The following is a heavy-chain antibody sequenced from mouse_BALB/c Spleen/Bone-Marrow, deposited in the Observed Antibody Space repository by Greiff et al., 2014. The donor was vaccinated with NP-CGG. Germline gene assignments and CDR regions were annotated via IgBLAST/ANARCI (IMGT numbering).Heavy chain of an antibody. J-gene: IGHJ2*01. CDR1: GFNIKDTH. D-gene: IGHD2-4*01. CDR3: ALYYDYDVGY. Sequence: VQLQQSGAELVKPGASVKLSCTASGFNIKDTHMHWVKQRPEQGLEWIGRIDPANGNTKYDPKFQGKATITADTSSNTAYLQLSSLTSEDTAVYYCALYYDYDVGYWGQGTTLTVSS. V-gene: IGHV14-3*02. CDR2: IDPANGNT.